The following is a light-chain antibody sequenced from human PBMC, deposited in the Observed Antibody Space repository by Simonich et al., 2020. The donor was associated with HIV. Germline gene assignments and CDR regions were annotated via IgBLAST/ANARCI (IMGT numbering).Light chain of an antibody. Sequence: EIVMTQSPATLSVSPGERATLSCRASQSVSSMLAWFQPHPGLAPRLLIYGVSTRATGIPARFSGSGSGTDFTLTISSLQSEDFAVYYCQQYNYWPRTFGQGTKLEIK. CDR3: QQYNYWPRT. CDR1: QSVSSM. J-gene: IGKJ2*01. CDR2: GVS. V-gene: IGKV3D-15*01.